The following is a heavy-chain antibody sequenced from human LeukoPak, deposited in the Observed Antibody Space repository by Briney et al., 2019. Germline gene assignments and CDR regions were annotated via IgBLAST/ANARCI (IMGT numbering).Heavy chain of an antibody. Sequence: PGGSLRLSCAASGFTFSSYGMSWVRQAPGKGLEWVSAISGSGGSTYYADSVKGRFTISRDNSKNTLYLQMNCLRAEDTAVYYCAKDPGDDSYFDYWGQGTLVTVSS. V-gene: IGHV3-23*01. J-gene: IGHJ4*02. CDR2: ISGSGGST. CDR3: AKDPGDDSYFDY. CDR1: GFTFSSYG. D-gene: IGHD2-21*02.